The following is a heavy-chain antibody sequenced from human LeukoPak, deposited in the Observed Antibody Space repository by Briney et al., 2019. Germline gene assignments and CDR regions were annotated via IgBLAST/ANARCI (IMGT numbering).Heavy chain of an antibody. CDR3: AKDHGSSDWYYFDY. CDR1: GFTFSSYA. D-gene: IGHD6-25*01. CDR2: IHYDGSNN. Sequence: GESLRLSCAAPGFTFSSYAMHWVRQAPGKGLEWVAFIHYDGSNNYYADSVKGRFTISRDNSKNTLYLQMNTLRADDTAVYYCAKDHGSSDWYYFDYWGQGTLVTVSS. V-gene: IGHV3-30*02. J-gene: IGHJ4*02.